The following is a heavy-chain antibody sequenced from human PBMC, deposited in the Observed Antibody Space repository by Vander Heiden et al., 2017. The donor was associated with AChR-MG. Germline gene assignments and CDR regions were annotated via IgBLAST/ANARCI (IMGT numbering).Heavy chain of an antibody. D-gene: IGHD3-10*01. J-gene: IGHJ6*02. V-gene: IGHV3-30*18. CDR1: GFTFSSYG. Sequence: QVQLVESGGGVVQPGRSLRLSCAASGFTFSSYGMHWVRQAPGKGLEWVAVISYDGSNKYYADSVKGRFTISRDNSKNTLYLQMNSLRAEDTAVYYCAKGRGAHYYYYGMDVWGQGTTVTVSS. CDR2: ISYDGSNK. CDR3: AKGRGAHYYYYGMDV.